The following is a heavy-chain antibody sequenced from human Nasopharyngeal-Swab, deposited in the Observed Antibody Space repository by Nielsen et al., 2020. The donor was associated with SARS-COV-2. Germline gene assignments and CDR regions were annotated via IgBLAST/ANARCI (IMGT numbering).Heavy chain of an antibody. CDR3: AKVTIFGGMDV. D-gene: IGHD3-3*01. Sequence: GGSLTLSCAASGFTFSSYAMSWVRQAPGKGLEWVSVIYSGGSSTYYADSVKGRFTISRDNSKNTLYLQMNSLRAEDTAVYYCAKVTIFGGMDVWGQGTTVTVSS. CDR2: IYSGGSST. V-gene: IGHV3-23*03. J-gene: IGHJ6*02. CDR1: GFTFSSYA.